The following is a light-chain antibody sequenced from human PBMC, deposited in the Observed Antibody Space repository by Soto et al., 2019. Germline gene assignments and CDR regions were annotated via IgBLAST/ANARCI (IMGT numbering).Light chain of an antibody. CDR2: GAS. CDR3: QQYNNWPFT. J-gene: IGKJ3*01. V-gene: IGKV3-15*01. CDR1: QSVSSN. Sequence: EIVMTQSPATLSVSPGERATLSCRASQSVSSNLAWYQQKPGQAPRLLIYGASTRATGIPARFSGSGSGTEVTLTISSLQSADFAVYYCQQYNNWPFTFGPGTKVDIK.